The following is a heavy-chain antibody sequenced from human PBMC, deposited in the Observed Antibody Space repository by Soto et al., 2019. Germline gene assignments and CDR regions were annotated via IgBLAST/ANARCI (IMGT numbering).Heavy chain of an antibody. CDR1: VVSISSYY. CDR2: IYTSGST. V-gene: IGHV4-4*07. J-gene: IGHJ5*02. CDR3: ARDPPITGTMFDP. D-gene: IGHD1-20*01. Sequence: KTSETLSLTCTVSVVSISSYYWSWIRQPAGKGLEWIGRIYTSGSTNYNPSLKSRVTMSVDTSKNQFSLKLSSVTAADTAVYYCARDPPITGTMFDPWGQGTLVTVSS.